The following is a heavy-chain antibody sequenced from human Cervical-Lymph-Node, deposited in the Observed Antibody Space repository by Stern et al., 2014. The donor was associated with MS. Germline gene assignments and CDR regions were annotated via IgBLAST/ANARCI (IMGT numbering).Heavy chain of an antibody. V-gene: IGHV4-59*01. CDR1: GGSISSYY. Sequence: VQLVESGPGLVKPSETLSLTCTVSGGSISSYYWSWIRQPPGKGLEWIGYIYYSGSTNYNPSLKSRVTISVDTSKNQFSLKLSSVTAADTAVYYCARGKQVATIYYYYYGMDVWGQGTTVTVSS. CDR2: IYYSGST. D-gene: IGHD5-12*01. CDR3: ARGKQVATIYYYYYGMDV. J-gene: IGHJ6*02.